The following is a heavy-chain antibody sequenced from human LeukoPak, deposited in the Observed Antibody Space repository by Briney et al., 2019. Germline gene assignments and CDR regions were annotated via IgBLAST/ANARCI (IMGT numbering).Heavy chain of an antibody. D-gene: IGHD2-21*02. V-gene: IGHV4-59*01. CDR3: ASGSGDKGPHWFDP. J-gene: IGHJ5*02. Sequence: PSETLSLTCTVSGDSISNYYWSWIRQPPGKGLEWIGYIYYSGNTNYNPFLKSRVTISVDTSKKQFSLKLSSVTAADTAVYFCASGSGDKGPHWFDPWGQGTLVTVSS. CDR2: IYYSGNT. CDR1: GDSISNYY.